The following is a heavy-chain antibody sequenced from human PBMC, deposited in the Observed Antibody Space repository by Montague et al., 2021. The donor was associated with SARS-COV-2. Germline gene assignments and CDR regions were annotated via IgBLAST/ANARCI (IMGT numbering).Heavy chain of an antibody. D-gene: IGHD5-12*01. J-gene: IGHJ2*01. CDR2: IYSGGST. Sequence: SLSLSCAASGFTVSRNYMSWVRQAPGKGLEWVSVIYSGGSTYYADSVKGRFTISRHNSKNTLYLQMNSLRAEDTAVYYCARRRWLTDNWYFDLWGRGTLVTVSS. V-gene: IGHV3-53*04. CDR1: GFTVSRNY. CDR3: ARRRWLTDNWYFDL.